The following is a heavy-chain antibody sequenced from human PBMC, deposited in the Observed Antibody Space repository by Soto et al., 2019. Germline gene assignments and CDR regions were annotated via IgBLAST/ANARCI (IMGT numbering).Heavy chain of an antibody. CDR3: ARGVMYSSNWYWFDP. V-gene: IGHV4-34*01. CDR2: INHSGST. CDR1: GGSFSGYY. D-gene: IGHD6-13*01. J-gene: IGHJ5*02. Sequence: SETLSLTCAVYGGSFSGYYWSWIRQPPGKGLEWIGEINHSGSTNYNPSLKSRVTISVDTSKNQFSLKLSSVTAADTAVYYCARGVMYSSNWYWFDPWGQGTLVTVSS.